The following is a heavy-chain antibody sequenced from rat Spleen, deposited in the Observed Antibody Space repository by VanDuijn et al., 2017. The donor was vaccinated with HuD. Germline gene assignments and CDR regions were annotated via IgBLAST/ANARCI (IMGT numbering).Heavy chain of an antibody. CDR2: IWSNGGT. CDR3: ARSGYNTYYGYNYVDYWYFDF. D-gene: IGHD1-9*01. J-gene: IGHJ1*01. V-gene: IGHV2-47*01. Sequence: QVQLKESGPGLAQPSQTLSLTCTVSGLSLSSNSVTWIRQPPGKGLEWMGVIWSNGGTDYNLAIKSRLSISRDTSKNQVFLKMNSLQTEDTAMYFCARSGYNTYYGYNYVDYWYFDFWGPGTMVTVSS. CDR1: GLSLSSNS.